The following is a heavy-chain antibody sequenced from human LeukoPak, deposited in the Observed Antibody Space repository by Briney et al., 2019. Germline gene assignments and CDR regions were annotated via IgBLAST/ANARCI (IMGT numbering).Heavy chain of an antibody. J-gene: IGHJ5*02. V-gene: IGHV1-69*05. Sequence: SVKVSCKASGGTFSSYAISWVRQAPGQGLEWTGGIIPIFGTANYAQKFQGRVTITTDESTSTAYMELSSLRSEDTAVYYCAREEGNWFDPWGQGTLVTVSS. CDR1: GGTFSSYA. CDR3: AREEGNWFDP. CDR2: IIPIFGTA.